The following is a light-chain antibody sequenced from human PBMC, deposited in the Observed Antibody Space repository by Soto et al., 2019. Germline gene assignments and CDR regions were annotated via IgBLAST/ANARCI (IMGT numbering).Light chain of an antibody. V-gene: IGLV3-21*04. Sequence: SYELTQPPSVSVAPGKTARLTCGGNNIGSKSVHWYQQKPGQAPVLVSYYDSDRPPGIPERFSGSNAGNTATRTISRVGAEDEADYYCQVWDSSSDPHYVFGTETKLTVL. J-gene: IGLJ1*01. CDR2: YDS. CDR1: NIGSKS. CDR3: QVWDSSSDPHYV.